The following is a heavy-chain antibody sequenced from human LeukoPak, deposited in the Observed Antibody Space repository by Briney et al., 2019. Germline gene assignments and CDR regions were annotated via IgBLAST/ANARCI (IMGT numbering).Heavy chain of an antibody. CDR3: ASTYSTGWGAFDI. V-gene: IGHV3-23*01. D-gene: IGHD6-19*01. CDR2: ISGSGGST. CDR1: GFTFSSYA. J-gene: IGHJ3*02. Sequence: GGSLGLSCAASGFTFSSYAMSWVRQAPGKGLEWVSVISGSGGSTYYADSVKGRFTISRDNSKNTLYLQMNSLGAEDTAVYYCASTYSTGWGAFDIWGQGTMVTVSS.